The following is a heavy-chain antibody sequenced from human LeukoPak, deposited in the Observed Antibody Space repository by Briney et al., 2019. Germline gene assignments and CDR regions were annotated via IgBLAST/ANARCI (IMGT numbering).Heavy chain of an antibody. D-gene: IGHD3-16*01. CDR3: ARAGGSYAYFDY. CDR1: GFTFSSNA. J-gene: IGHJ4*02. V-gene: IGHV3-30*02. Sequence: PGGFLRLSCAASGFTFSSNAMHWVRQAPGKGLEWVASIRYDGSNEYYADSVKGRFTISRDNSKNTLNLQMNSLRAEDTAVYYCARAGGSYAYFDYCGQGTLVTVAS. CDR2: IRYDGSNE.